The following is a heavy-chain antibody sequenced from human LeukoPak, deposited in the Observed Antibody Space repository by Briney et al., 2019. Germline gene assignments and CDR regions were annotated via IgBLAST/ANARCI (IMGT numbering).Heavy chain of an antibody. J-gene: IGHJ4*02. CDR1: GYTFTDYY. D-gene: IGHD6-6*01. Sequence: ASVKVSCKASGYTFTDYYMQWIRQAPGQGLEWMGWINPKSGGTNYAQNFQGRVTMTRETSISTAYMDLSRLRSDDTAVYYCARVDPDSSSTLEVFDYWGQGTLVTVSS. V-gene: IGHV1-2*02. CDR2: INPKSGGT. CDR3: ARVDPDSSSTLEVFDY.